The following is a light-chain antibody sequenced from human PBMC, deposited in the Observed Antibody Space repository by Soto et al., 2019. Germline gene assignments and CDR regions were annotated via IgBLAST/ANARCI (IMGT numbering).Light chain of an antibody. Sequence: QSALTQPASVSGSPGQSITISCTGTSSDVGGYNYVSWYQHHPGRAPKLMIFDVSNRPSGVSNRFSGSKSGNTASLTISGLQPEDEADYYCSSYTPSNTRQIVFVTGTKVTVL. CDR1: SSDVGGYNY. J-gene: IGLJ1*01. V-gene: IGLV2-14*03. CDR2: DVS. CDR3: SSYTPSNTRQIV.